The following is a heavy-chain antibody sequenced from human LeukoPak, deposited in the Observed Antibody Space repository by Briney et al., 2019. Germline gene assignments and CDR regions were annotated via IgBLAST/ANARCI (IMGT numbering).Heavy chain of an antibody. J-gene: IGHJ4*02. Sequence: SETLSLTCAVYGGSFSGYYWSWIRLPPGKGLEWIGEINHSGSTNYNPSLKSRVTISVDTFKNQFSLKLSSVTAADTAVYYCARGREYYDFRSGYYDLDYWGQGTLVTVSS. CDR2: INHSGST. D-gene: IGHD3-3*01. V-gene: IGHV4-34*01. CDR1: GGSFSGYY. CDR3: ARGREYYDFRSGYYDLDY.